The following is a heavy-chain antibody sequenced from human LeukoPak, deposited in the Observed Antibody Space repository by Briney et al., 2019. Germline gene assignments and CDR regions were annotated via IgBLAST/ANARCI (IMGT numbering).Heavy chain of an antibody. CDR3: ARSPREVGWSNY. CDR1: GGSISSSTYY. CDR2: KYYSGNS. J-gene: IGHJ4*02. D-gene: IGHD6-19*01. V-gene: IGHV4-39*01. Sequence: SETLSLTCTVSGGSISSSTYYWGWIRQPPGKGLELIGSKYYSGNSYYNPSLKSRVSISVDTSKNQFSLNLNSVTAADTAVYYCARSPREVGWSNYWGQRTLVTVSS.